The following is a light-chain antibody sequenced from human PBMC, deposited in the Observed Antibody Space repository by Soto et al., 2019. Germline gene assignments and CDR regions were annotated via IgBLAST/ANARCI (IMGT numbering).Light chain of an antibody. CDR1: QSVSSSY. CDR2: GAS. Sequence: EIVLTQSPGTLSLSPEERATLSCRASQSVSSSYLAWYQQKPGQAPRLLIYGASSRATGIPDRFSGSGSGTDFTLTISRLEPEDFAVYYCQQYGSSPPTFGQGTKVDIK. CDR3: QQYGSSPPT. V-gene: IGKV3-20*01. J-gene: IGKJ1*01.